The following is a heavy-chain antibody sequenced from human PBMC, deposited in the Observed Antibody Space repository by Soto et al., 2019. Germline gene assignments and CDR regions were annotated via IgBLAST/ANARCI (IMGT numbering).Heavy chain of an antibody. Sequence: SLRLSCAASGFTFSSYGMHWVRQAPGKGLEWVAVIWYDGSNKYYADSVKGRFTISRDNSKNTLYLQMNSLRAEDTAVYYCASPLYSGSYAPFYYWGQGTLVTVSS. J-gene: IGHJ4*02. CDR2: IWYDGSNK. CDR3: ASPLYSGSYAPFYY. D-gene: IGHD1-26*01. V-gene: IGHV3-33*01. CDR1: GFTFSSYG.